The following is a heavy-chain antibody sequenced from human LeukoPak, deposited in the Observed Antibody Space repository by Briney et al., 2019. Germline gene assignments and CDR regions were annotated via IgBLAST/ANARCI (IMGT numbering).Heavy chain of an antibody. V-gene: IGHV1-2*02. CDR1: GYTFTGYY. CDR2: INPNSGGT. J-gene: IGHJ4*02. Sequence: GASVKVSCKASGYTFTGYYMHWVRQAPGQGLEWMGWINPNSGGTNYAQKFQGRVTMTRDTSISTDYMELSRLRSDDTAVYYCARSDRITMIVVAIKGYFDYWGQGTLVTVSS. CDR3: ARSDRITMIVVAIKGYFDY. D-gene: IGHD3-22*01.